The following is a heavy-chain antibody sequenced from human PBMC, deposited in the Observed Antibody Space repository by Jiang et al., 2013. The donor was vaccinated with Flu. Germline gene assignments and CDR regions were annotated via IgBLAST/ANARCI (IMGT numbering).Heavy chain of an antibody. Sequence: PGKGLEWVAVISYDGSNKYYADSVKGRFTISRDNSKNTLYLQMNSLRAEDTAVYYCAKDLDGDGARWLQLGVFDYWGQGTLVTVSS. J-gene: IGHJ4*02. D-gene: IGHD5-24*01. V-gene: IGHV3-30*18. CDR3: AKDLDGDGARWLQLGVFDY. CDR2: ISYDGSNK.